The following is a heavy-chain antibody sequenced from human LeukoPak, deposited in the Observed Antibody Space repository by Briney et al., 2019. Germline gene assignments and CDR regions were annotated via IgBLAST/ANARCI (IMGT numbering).Heavy chain of an antibody. CDR2: ISYSGST. Sequence: SETLSLTCTVSGGSFRSYYWSWIRQPPGKGLEWIGYISYSGSTNYNPSLKSRVTISVDTSKNQFSLKLNSVTAADTAVYYCARVEWLGGAFDIWGQGTMVTVSS. CDR3: ARVEWLGGAFDI. CDR1: GGSFRSYY. J-gene: IGHJ3*02. D-gene: IGHD6-19*01. V-gene: IGHV4-59*01.